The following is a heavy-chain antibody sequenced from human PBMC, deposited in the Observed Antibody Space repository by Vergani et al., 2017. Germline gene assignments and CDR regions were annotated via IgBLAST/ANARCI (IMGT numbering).Heavy chain of an antibody. D-gene: IGHD6-19*01. CDR1: GARVSHMSAG. CDR3: AREDMSLTVEEANYMDY. J-gene: IGHJ6*03. CDR2: SYLMSKWYN. V-gene: IGHV6-1*01. Sequence: QVQLHQSGPGLVKPSQTLFPTFAILGARVSHMSAGWNWIRQSPSRGLEWLGRSYLMSKWYNDYAASVKSRMTIHADTSKNLFSLQLQSVTPEDTAVYYCAREDMSLTVEEANYMDYWGKGTMVAVSS.